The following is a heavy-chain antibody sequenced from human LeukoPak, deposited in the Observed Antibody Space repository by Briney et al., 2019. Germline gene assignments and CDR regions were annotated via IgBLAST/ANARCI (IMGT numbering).Heavy chain of an antibody. D-gene: IGHD5-18*01. Sequence: GASVKVSCKASGYTFTSYYMHWVRQAPGQGLEWMGIINPSGGSTSYAQKFQGRVTMTRDTSTSTVYMELSSLRSEDTAVYYCARDTAMVLSVPYYFDYWGQGTLVTVSS. CDR1: GYTFTSYY. V-gene: IGHV1-46*01. CDR3: ARDTAMVLSVPYYFDY. CDR2: INPSGGST. J-gene: IGHJ4*02.